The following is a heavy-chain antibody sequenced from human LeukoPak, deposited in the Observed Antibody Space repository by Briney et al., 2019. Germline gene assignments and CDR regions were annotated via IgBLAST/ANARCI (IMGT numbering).Heavy chain of an antibody. Sequence: ASVKVSCKASGGTFSSYTISWVRQAPGQGLEWMGRIIPILGIANYAQKFQGRVTITADKSTSTAYMELSSLRSEDTAVYYCAGAALYYDFWSGYNDAFDIWGQGTMVTVSS. CDR1: GGTFSSYT. CDR2: IIPILGIA. CDR3: AGAALYYDFWSGYNDAFDI. D-gene: IGHD3-3*01. J-gene: IGHJ3*02. V-gene: IGHV1-69*02.